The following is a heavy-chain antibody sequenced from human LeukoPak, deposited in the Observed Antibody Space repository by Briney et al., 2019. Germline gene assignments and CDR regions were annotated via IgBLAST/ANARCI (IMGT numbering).Heavy chain of an antibody. V-gene: IGHV3-21*01. CDR1: GLSFSIDS. Sequence: PGGSLRLSCAAFGLSFSIDSMNWVRQAPGKGLEWVSSISRSSSYIYYADSVKGRFTISRDNAKNSLYLQMNSLRAEDTAVYYCARDYSSGWYLPLLNWFDPWGRGTLVTVSS. CDR3: ARDYSSGWYLPLLNWFDP. D-gene: IGHD6-19*01. CDR2: ISRSSSYI. J-gene: IGHJ5*02.